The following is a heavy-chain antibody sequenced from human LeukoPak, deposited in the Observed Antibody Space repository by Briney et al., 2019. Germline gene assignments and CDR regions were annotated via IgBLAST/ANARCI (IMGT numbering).Heavy chain of an antibody. V-gene: IGHV3-48*01. J-gene: IGHJ4*02. Sequence: PGGSLRLSCAASGFTFSSYSMNWVRQAPGKGLEWVSYISSSSTIYYADSVKGRFTISRDNAKNSLYLQMNSLRAEDTAVYYCARLGYSYGPGYWGQGTLVTVSS. CDR3: ARLGYSYGPGY. D-gene: IGHD5-18*01. CDR2: ISSSSTI. CDR1: GFTFSSYS.